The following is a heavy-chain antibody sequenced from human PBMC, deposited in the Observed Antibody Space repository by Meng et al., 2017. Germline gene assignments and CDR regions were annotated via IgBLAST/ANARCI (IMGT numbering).Heavy chain of an antibody. CDR3: PRSPGYYGSGAVDY. CDR1: GGSGSIGGFT. V-gene: IGHV4-61*08. Sequence: PVSTSPPSAVSGGSGSIGGFTTSWMRQSHGTGLACLGKIHCIRSTNSTPALKGRVTITVDTPKPQSSLKLSSVTAAETAVYYCPRSPGYYGSGAVDYWGQGTLVTVSS. D-gene: IGHD3-10*01. CDR2: IHCIRST. J-gene: IGHJ4*02.